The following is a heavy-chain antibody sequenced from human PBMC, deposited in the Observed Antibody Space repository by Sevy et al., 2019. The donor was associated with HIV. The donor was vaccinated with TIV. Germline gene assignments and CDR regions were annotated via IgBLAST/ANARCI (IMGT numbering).Heavy chain of an antibody. J-gene: IGHJ4*02. Sequence: GGSLRLSCTASGFTFGDYAMSWFRQAPGKGLEWVGFIRSKAYGGTTEYAASVKGRFTISRDDTKSIAYLQMNSLKTEDTAVDYCTRGSQVLRYFDWLPYFDYWGQGTLVTVSS. CDR2: IRSKAYGGTT. CDR1: GFTFGDYA. CDR3: TRGSQVLRYFDWLPYFDY. V-gene: IGHV3-49*03. D-gene: IGHD3-9*01.